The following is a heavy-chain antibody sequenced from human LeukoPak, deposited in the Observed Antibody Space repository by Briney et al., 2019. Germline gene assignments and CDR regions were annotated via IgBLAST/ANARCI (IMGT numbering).Heavy chain of an antibody. CDR3: ARGRIAAAGPHYYYYMGV. J-gene: IGHJ6*03. CDR2: IIPIFGTA. D-gene: IGHD6-13*01. CDR1: GGTFSSYA. V-gene: IGHV1-69*05. Sequence: GASVKVSCKASGGTFSSYAISWVRQAPGQGLEWMGGIIPIFGTANYAQEFQGRVTITTDESTSTAYMELSSLRSEDTAVYYCARGRIAAAGPHYYYYMGVWGKGTTVTVSS.